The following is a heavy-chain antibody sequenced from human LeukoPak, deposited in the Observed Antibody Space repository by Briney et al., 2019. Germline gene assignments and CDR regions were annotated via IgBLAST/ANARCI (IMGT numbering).Heavy chain of an antibody. J-gene: IGHJ4*02. CDR3: AKWGDYDVLTGYYVPDY. CDR1: GFTFSNYA. D-gene: IGHD3-9*01. Sequence: PGGSLTLSCAASGFTFSNYAMSWVRQAPGKGLEWVSAILGSGGSTYYADSVKGRFTVSRDNSRSTLYLQMKSLRAEDTALYYCAKWGDYDVLTGYYVPDYWGQGTRVTVSS. CDR2: ILGSGGST. V-gene: IGHV3-23*01.